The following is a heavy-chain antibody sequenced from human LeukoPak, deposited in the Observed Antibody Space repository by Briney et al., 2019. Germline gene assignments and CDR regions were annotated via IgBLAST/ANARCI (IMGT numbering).Heavy chain of an antibody. Sequence: SETLSLTCAVSGGSISSGGYSWSWIRQPPGKGLEWIGYIYYSGSTNYNPSLKSRVTISVDTSKNQFSLKLSSVTAADTAVYYCARGSVYDFWSGLDYWGQGTLVTVSS. CDR3: ARGSVYDFWSGLDY. J-gene: IGHJ4*02. CDR2: IYYSGST. V-gene: IGHV4-61*08. CDR1: GGSISSGGYS. D-gene: IGHD3-3*01.